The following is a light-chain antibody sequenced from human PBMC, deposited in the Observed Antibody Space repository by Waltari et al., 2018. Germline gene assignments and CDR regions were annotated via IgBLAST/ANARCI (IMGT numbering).Light chain of an antibody. CDR1: QNVLSSSNNKNY. CDR2: WAS. Sequence: DIVMNQSPDSLAVSLGERATINCRYSQNVLSSSNNKNYLAWYPQKPGQPPKLLIYWASTRESGVPDRFSGSGSGTDFTLTISSLQAEDVAVYYCQQYYGSPLTFGGGTKVEIK. CDR3: QQYYGSPLT. J-gene: IGKJ4*01. V-gene: IGKV4-1*01.